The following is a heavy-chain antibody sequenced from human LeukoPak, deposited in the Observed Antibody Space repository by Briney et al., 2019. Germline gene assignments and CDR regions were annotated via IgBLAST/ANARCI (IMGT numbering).Heavy chain of an antibody. V-gene: IGHV3-30*18. J-gene: IGHJ4*02. CDR2: ISYDGSNK. CDR3: AKEGYDYVWGSYRYQDY. Sequence: TGGSLRLSCAASGFTFSSYGMHWVRQAPGKGLEWVAVISYDGSNKYYADSVKGRFTISRDNSKNTLYLQMNSLRAEDTAVYYCAKEGYDYVWGSYRYQDYWGQGTLVTVSS. D-gene: IGHD3-16*02. CDR1: GFTFSSYG.